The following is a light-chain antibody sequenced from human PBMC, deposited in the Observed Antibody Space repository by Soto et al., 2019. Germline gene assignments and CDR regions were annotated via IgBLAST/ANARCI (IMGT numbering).Light chain of an antibody. V-gene: IGKV3-20*01. CDR3: QHYGSSSWT. CDR1: QSVSSTY. J-gene: IGKJ1*01. CDR2: GAS. Sequence: EIVLTQSPGTLSLSPGERATLSCRASQSVSSTYLAWYQQKPGQAPRLLIFGASSRASGIPDRFSGSGAGTDVTLTISRVEPEDFAGYYCQHYGSSSWTFGQGTRVDI.